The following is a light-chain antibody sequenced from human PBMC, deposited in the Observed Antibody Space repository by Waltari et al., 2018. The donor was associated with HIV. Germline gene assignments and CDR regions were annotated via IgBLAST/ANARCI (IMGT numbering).Light chain of an antibody. V-gene: IGKV1-9*01. CDR2: SAS. CDR1: QDISHF. J-gene: IGKJ4*01. CDR3: QQFNSYPLT. Sequence: IQLTQSPTFLSASVGDRVNVTCRASQDISHFLSWYQQKPGKSPKLLIYSASTLRSGVPSRFSGSGSGTQFILSVSSLQSDYFARYYCQQFNSYPLTFGGGTEFEIK.